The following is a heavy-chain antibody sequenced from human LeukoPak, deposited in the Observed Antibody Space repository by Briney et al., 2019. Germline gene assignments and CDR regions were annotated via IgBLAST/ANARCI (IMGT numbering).Heavy chain of an antibody. CDR3: ARGRAQQLVINYFDY. V-gene: IGHV1-3*01. CDR2: INAGNGNT. J-gene: IGHJ4*02. CDR1: GFTFTSYA. D-gene: IGHD6-13*01. Sequence: AGGSLRLSCAASGFTFTSYAMHWVRQAPGQRLEWMGWINAGNGNTKYSQKFQGRVTITRDTSASTAYMELSSLRSEDTAVYYCARGRAQQLVINYFDYWGQGTLVTVSS.